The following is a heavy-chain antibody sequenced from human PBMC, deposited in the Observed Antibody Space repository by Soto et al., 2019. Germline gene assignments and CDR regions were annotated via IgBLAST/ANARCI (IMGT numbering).Heavy chain of an antibody. D-gene: IGHD6-19*01. V-gene: IGHV3-7*01. CDR2: IKQDGSEK. J-gene: IGHJ5*02. Sequence: GGSLRLSCAASGFTFSSYWMSWVRQAPGKGLEWVANIKQDGSEKYYVDSVKGRFTISRDNAKNSLYLQMNSLRAEDTAVYYCARDAVAPYGNWFDPWGQGTLVTVSS. CDR3: ARDAVAPYGNWFDP. CDR1: GFTFSSYW.